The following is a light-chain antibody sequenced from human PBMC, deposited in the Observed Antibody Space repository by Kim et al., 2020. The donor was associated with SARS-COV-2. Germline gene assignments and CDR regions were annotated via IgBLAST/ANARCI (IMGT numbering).Light chain of an antibody. CDR1: QSVSSC. CDR3: QQYNNWALT. Sequence: VDPGECAPRSCRASQSVSSCPPWYQQTPRQAPGLLIYGASTRATGVPARFSGSGSGTEFTLTISSPQSEDFAVYYCQQYNNWALTFGGGTKVDIK. J-gene: IGKJ4*01. CDR2: GAS. V-gene: IGKV3-15*01.